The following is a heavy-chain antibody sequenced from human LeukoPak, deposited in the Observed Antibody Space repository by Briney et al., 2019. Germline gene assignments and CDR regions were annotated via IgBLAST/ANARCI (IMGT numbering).Heavy chain of an antibody. CDR3: AGFSEQYNWFDP. J-gene: IGHJ5*02. V-gene: IGHV4-39*01. Sequence: ASETLSLTCTVPGGSISSSSYYWGWIRQPPGKGLEWIGSIYYSGSTYYNPSLKSRVTISVDTSKNQFSLKLSSVTAADTAVYYCAGFSEQYNWFDPWGQGTLVTVSS. D-gene: IGHD1/OR15-1a*01. CDR1: GGSISSSSYY. CDR2: IYYSGST.